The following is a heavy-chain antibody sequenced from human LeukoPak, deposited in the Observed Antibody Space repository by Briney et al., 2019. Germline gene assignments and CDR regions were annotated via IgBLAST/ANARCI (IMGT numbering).Heavy chain of an antibody. Sequence: PSETLSLTCTVSGGSISSYYWSWIRQPPGKGLEWIGYIYYSGSTNYNSSLKSRVTISVDTSKNQFSLKLSSVTAADTAVYYCARSFGYYDSRMPVYWGQGTLVTVSS. CDR3: ARSFGYYDSRMPVY. D-gene: IGHD3-22*01. CDR2: IYYSGST. CDR1: GGSISSYY. V-gene: IGHV4-59*01. J-gene: IGHJ4*02.